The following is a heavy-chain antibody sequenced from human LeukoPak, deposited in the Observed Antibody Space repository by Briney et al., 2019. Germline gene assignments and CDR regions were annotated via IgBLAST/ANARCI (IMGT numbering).Heavy chain of an antibody. CDR2: ISSSGSTI. CDR1: GFTFSSYE. J-gene: IGHJ3*02. Sequence: GGSLRLSCAASGFTFSSYEMNWVRQAPGKGLEWVSYISSSGSTIYYADSVKGRFTISRDNAKNSLYLQMNSLRAEDTAVYYCARVLMKAVASSYDAFDIWGQGTMVTVSS. V-gene: IGHV3-48*03. D-gene: IGHD6-19*01. CDR3: ARVLMKAVASSYDAFDI.